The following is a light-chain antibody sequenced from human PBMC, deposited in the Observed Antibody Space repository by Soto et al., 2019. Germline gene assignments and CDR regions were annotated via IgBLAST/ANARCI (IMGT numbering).Light chain of an antibody. CDR1: QSVSNN. V-gene: IGKV3-15*01. CDR2: GAS. J-gene: IGKJ4*01. Sequence: EIVMTQSPATLSVSPGERATLSCRASQSVSNNYLAWYQQKPGQAPRLLIYGASTRATGIPARFSGSGSGTEFTLTISRLQSEDFAVYYCQKYNNLAGLTFGGGTKVDI. CDR3: QKYNNLAGLT.